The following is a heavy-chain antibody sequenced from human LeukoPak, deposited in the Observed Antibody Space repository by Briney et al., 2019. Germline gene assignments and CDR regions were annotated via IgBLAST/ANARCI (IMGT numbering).Heavy chain of an antibody. CDR2: IYTSGST. J-gene: IGHJ3*02. D-gene: IGHD5-18*01. CDR3: ARDKGGYDAFDI. V-gene: IGHV4-61*02. CDR1: GGSISSGSYY. Sequence: SETLSLTCTVSGGSISSGSYYWSWIRQPAGKGLEWIGRIYTSGSTNYNPSLKSRVTISVDTSKNQFSLKLSSVTAADTAVYYCARDKGGYDAFDIWGQGTMVTVSS.